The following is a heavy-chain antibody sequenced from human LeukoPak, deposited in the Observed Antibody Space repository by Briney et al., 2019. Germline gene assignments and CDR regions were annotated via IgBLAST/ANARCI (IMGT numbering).Heavy chain of an antibody. V-gene: IGHV1-69*13. J-gene: IGHJ5*02. Sequence: GASVKVSCKASGGTFSSYAISWVRQAPGQWLELMGGIIPIFGTANYAQKFQGRVTITADESTSTAYMELSSLRSEDTAVYYCARAWDSSSWYSWFDPWGQGTLVTVSS. D-gene: IGHD6-13*01. CDR3: ARAWDSSSWYSWFDP. CDR1: GGTFSSYA. CDR2: IIPIFGTA.